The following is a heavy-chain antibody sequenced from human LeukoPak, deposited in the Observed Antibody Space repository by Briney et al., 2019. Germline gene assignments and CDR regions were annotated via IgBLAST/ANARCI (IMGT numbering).Heavy chain of an antibody. CDR1: GVSISSYY. D-gene: IGHD6-13*01. CDR2: IHNSGIT. V-gene: IGHV4-59*01. J-gene: IGHJ5*02. Sequence: SETLSLTCTVSGVSISSYYWSWIRQPPGKGLEWIGYIHNSGITNYNPSLKNRVTISADTSKNEFSLKLSSVTAADTAVYYCAKDRFSSWRYNWFDPWGQGTLVTVSS. CDR3: AKDRFSSWRYNWFDP.